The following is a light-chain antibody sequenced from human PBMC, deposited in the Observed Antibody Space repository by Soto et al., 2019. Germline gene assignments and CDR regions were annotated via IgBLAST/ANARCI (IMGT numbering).Light chain of an antibody. V-gene: IGKV3-15*01. J-gene: IGKJ5*01. CDR1: QIVSSS. CDR2: GAS. Sequence: EIMMTQSPPTLSVSPGERSTLSCRASQIVSSSLAWYQQKPGQAPRLLIYGASTRATGTPARFSGSGSGTEFTLTISSLQSEDFAVYYCQQYKSWPPITFGQGTRWRL. CDR3: QQYKSWPPIT.